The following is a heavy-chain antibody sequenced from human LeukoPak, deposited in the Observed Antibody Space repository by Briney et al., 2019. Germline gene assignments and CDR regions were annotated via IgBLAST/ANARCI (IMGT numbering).Heavy chain of an antibody. J-gene: IGHJ4*02. CDR2: ISSSSSYI. Sequence: GGSLRLSCAASGFTFSGYSMDWVRQAPGKGLEWVSSISSSSSYIYYADSVKGRFTISRDNAKNSLYLQMNSLRAEDTAVYYCARDGSGILTGYSPLDYWGQGTLVTVSS. CDR3: ARDGSGILTGYSPLDY. CDR1: GFTFSGYS. D-gene: IGHD3-9*01. V-gene: IGHV3-21*01.